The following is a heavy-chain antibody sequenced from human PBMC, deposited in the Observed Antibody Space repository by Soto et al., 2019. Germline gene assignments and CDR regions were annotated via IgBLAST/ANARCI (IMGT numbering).Heavy chain of an antibody. J-gene: IGHJ5*02. CDR3: ARTNKYYDFWSGYYQPDNWFDP. CDR1: GYTFTSYG. D-gene: IGHD3-3*01. CDR2: ISAYNGNT. Sequence: ASVKVSCKASGYTFTSYGISWVRQAPGQGLEWMGWISAYNGNTNYAQKLQGRVTMTTDTSTSTAYMELGSLRSDDTAVYYCARTNKYYDFWSGYYQPDNWFDPWGQGTLVTVSS. V-gene: IGHV1-18*01.